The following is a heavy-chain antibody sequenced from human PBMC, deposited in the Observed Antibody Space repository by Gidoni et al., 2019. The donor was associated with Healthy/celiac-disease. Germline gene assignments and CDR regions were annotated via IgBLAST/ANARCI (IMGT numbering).Heavy chain of an antibody. CDR1: GFTFSSYA. Sequence: QVQLVESGGGVVRPGKYLSLSCAASGFTFSSYAMHWVRQAPGKGLEWVAVISYDGSNKYYADSVKGRFTISRDNSKNTLYLQMNSLRAEDTAVYYCARETIEGYFDYWGQGTLVTVSS. CDR3: ARETIEGYFDY. CDR2: ISYDGSNK. D-gene: IGHD3-3*01. J-gene: IGHJ4*02. V-gene: IGHV3-30-3*01.